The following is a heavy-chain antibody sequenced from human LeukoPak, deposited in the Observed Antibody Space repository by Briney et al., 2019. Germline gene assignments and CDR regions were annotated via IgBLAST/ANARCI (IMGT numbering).Heavy chain of an antibody. CDR2: IYYSGST. CDR1: GDSISSRSYY. J-gene: IGHJ5*02. Sequence: PSETLSLTCTVSGDSISSRSYYWGWIRQPPGKGLEWIGNIYYSGSTYYNPSLKSRVTISLDTSKNQFSLKLSSVTAADTAVYYCARDERGVKNWFDPWGQGTLVTVSS. V-gene: IGHV4-39*07. CDR3: ARDERGVKNWFDP. D-gene: IGHD3-10*01.